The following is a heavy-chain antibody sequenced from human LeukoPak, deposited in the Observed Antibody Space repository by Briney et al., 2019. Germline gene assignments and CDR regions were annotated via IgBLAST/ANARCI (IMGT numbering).Heavy chain of an antibody. CDR3: ARYDRKYYYDSSGSYYFDY. D-gene: IGHD3-22*01. V-gene: IGHV3-48*03. Sequence: GGSLRLFCAASGFTFSSYEMNWVGRAAGGGVEGVSYISSSGSNIYYDASVKGRFTISRDNAKTSLYLQMNSLRAEDTAIYYCARYDRKYYYDSSGSYYFDYWGQGTLVTVSS. CDR2: ISSSGSNI. CDR1: GFTFSSYE. J-gene: IGHJ4*02.